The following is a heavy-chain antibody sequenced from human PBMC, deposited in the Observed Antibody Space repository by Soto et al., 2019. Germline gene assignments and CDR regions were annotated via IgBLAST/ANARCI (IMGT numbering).Heavy chain of an antibody. CDR2: ISPDNGNT. Sequence: QVQLVQSGGEVKKPGASVKVSCKASGYTFTIYGINWVRQAPGQGLEWMGWISPDNGNTNYAQKLQGRVTMTTDTPTRPAYMERGSLRSDDTAVYYCARALEYGGYAGMDVGGQGTTVTVSS. V-gene: IGHV1-18*01. CDR3: ARALEYGGYAGMDV. CDR1: GYTFTIYG. D-gene: IGHD5-12*01. J-gene: IGHJ6*02.